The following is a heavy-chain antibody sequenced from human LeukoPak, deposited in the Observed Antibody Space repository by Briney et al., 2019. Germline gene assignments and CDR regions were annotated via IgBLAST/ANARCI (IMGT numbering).Heavy chain of an antibody. CDR1: GGTFSSYA. V-gene: IGHV1-69*04. CDR2: IIPILGIA. CDR3: ARGKGGRASDY. Sequence: SVKVSCKASGGTFSSYAISWVRQAPGQGLEWMGRIIPILGIANYAQKFQGRVTITADKSTSTAYMELSSLRSEDTAVYYCARGKGGRASDYWGQGTLVTVSS. J-gene: IGHJ4*02.